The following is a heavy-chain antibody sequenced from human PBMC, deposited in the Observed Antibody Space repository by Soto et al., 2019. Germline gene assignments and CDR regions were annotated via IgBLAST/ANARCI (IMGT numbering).Heavy chain of an antibody. V-gene: IGHV4-34*01. CDR1: GGSFSGYY. CDR3: ARGADIAVAGPGGDY. Sequence: QVQLQQWGAGLLKPSETLSLTCAVYGGSFSGYYWSWIRQPPGKGLEWIGEINHSGSTNYNPSLKSRVTISVDTSKNQFSLKLSSVTAADTAVYYCARGADIAVAGPGGDYWGQGTLVTVSS. D-gene: IGHD6-19*01. CDR2: INHSGST. J-gene: IGHJ4*02.